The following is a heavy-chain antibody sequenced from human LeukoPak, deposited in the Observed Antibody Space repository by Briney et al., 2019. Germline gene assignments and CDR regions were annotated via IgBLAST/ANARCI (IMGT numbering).Heavy chain of an antibody. CDR3: ASGYYDSSGYYSQLDY. J-gene: IGHJ4*02. CDR2: IIPILGIT. CDR1: GGTFSSYA. V-gene: IGHV1-69*04. Sequence: SVKVSCKASGGTFSSYAISWVRQAPGQGLEWMGRIIPILGITNYAQKFQGRVTITADKSTSTAYMELSSLRSEDTAVYYCASGYYDSSGYYSQLDYWGQGTLVTVSS. D-gene: IGHD3-22*01.